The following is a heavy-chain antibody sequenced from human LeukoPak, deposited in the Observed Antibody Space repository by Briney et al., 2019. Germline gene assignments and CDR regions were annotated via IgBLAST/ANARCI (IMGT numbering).Heavy chain of an antibody. CDR2: TYPSDSHT. CDR1: GYSFINYW. Sequence: GESLKISCKGSGYSFINYWIGWVRQMPGKGLEWIGITYPSDSHTRYSPSFQGQVTISADKSNSTAYLQWSSLKASDTAMYYCASQSPLSSNPTEAFDIWGQGTMVTVSS. V-gene: IGHV5-51*01. J-gene: IGHJ3*02. CDR3: ASQSPLSSNPTEAFDI. D-gene: IGHD2-2*01.